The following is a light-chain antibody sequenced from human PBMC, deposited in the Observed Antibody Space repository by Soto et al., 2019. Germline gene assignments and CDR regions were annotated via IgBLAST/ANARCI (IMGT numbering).Light chain of an antibody. CDR2: GAS. J-gene: IGKJ1*01. Sequence: EIVLTQSPGPLSLSPGERATLSCRASQSVRNNYLAWYQQKPGPPPPLLICGASNRASGIPDRFSGSGSGTDFTLTISRLEPEDFAVYYCQQYGSSGTFGQGTKVDIK. CDR1: QSVRNNY. V-gene: IGKV3-20*01. CDR3: QQYGSSGT.